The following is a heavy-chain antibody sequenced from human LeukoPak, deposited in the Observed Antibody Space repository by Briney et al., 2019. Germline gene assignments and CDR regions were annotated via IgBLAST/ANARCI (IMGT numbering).Heavy chain of an antibody. J-gene: IGHJ4*02. D-gene: IGHD3-10*01. Sequence: GGSLRLSCAASGFSFDDFAMHWVRQAPGKGLEWVSGITWNGGTIDYADSVKGRFTISRDNAKNSLYLQMNSLRAEDTASYYCAKRGRITTVRGVYFDYWGQGTLVTVSS. V-gene: IGHV3-9*01. CDR2: ITWNGGTI. CDR3: AKRGRITTVRGVYFDY. CDR1: GFSFDDFA.